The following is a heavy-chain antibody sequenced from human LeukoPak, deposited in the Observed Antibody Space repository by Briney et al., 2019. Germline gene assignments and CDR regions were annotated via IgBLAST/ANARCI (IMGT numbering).Heavy chain of an antibody. V-gene: IGHV5-51*01. Sequence: KIGESLKISCKGSGYSFTSYWIGWVRQMPGKGLEWMGIIYPGDSDTRYSPSFQGQVTISADKSISTAYLQWSSLKASDTAMYYCARLEYSSGWYEAYYFDYWGQGTLVTVSS. CDR3: ARLEYSSGWYEAYYFDY. J-gene: IGHJ4*02. CDR2: IYPGDSDT. CDR1: GYSFTSYW. D-gene: IGHD6-19*01.